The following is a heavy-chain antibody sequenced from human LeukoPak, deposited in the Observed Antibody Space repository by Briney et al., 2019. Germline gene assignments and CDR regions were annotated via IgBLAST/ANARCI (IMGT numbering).Heavy chain of an antibody. CDR2: INHTGST. V-gene: IGHV4-34*01. CDR3: ARNNLHYYYMDV. Sequence: SETLSLTCAVYGGSFSGYYWSWIRQPPGKGLEWIGEINHTGSTYSNPSLKSRVTISVDTSKNQFSLKLSSVTAADTAVYYCARNNLHYYYMDVWGKGTTVTVSS. J-gene: IGHJ6*03. CDR1: GGSFSGYY.